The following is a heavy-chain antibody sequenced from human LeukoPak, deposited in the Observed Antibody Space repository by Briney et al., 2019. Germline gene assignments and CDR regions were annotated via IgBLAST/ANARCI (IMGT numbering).Heavy chain of an antibody. V-gene: IGHV4-59*01. CDR1: GGPISSYY. J-gene: IGHJ6*02. Sequence: SETLSLTCTVSGGPISSYYWSWIRQPPGKGLEWIGYIYYSGSTNYNPSLKSRVTISVDTSKNQFSLKLSSVTAADTAVYYCARETVVVVITTLGMDVWGQGTTVTVSS. CDR3: ARETVVVVITTLGMDV. D-gene: IGHD3-22*01. CDR2: IYYSGST.